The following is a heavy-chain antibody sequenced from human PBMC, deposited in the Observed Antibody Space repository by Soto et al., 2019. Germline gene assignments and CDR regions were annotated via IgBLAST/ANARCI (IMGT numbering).Heavy chain of an antibody. CDR3: AKDHTAMVDTDYYDSSGYYYYLH. CDR1: GFTFSSYA. CDR2: ISGSGGST. J-gene: IGHJ4*02. D-gene: IGHD3-22*01. V-gene: IGHV3-23*01. Sequence: GGSLRLSCAASGFTFSSYAMSWVRQAPGKGLEWVSAISGSGGSTYYADSVKGRFTISRDNSKNTLYLQMNSLRAEDTAVYYCAKDHTAMVDTDYYDSSGYYYYLHWGQGTLVTVSS.